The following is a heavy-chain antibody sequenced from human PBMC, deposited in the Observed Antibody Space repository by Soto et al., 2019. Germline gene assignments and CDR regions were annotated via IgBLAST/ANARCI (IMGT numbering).Heavy chain of an antibody. J-gene: IGHJ4*02. Sequence: EASVKVSCKASGYTFTSYYMHWVRQAPGQGLEWMGIINPSGGSTSYAQKFQGRVTMTRDTSTSTVYMELSSLRSEDTAVYYCARDSDRYCSSTSCRTFDYWGQGTLVTVSS. CDR3: ARDSDRYCSSTSCRTFDY. D-gene: IGHD2-2*01. CDR1: GYTFTSYY. V-gene: IGHV1-46*03. CDR2: INPSGGST.